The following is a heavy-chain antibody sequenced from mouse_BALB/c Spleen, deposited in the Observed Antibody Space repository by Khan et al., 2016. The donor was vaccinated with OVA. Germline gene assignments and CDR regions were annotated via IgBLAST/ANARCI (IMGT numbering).Heavy chain of an antibody. CDR1: GLSLTNYG. CDR3: AIIYYGYDWFAY. Sequence: QVQLKESGPGLVAPSQSLSIRCTVSGLSLTNYGVSWVRQPPGKGLEWLGVIWGDGGTNYHSVLKSRLSISKDNSKSQVFVKLNSLQTDDTATYYCAIIYYGYDWFAYWGQGTLVTVSA. J-gene: IGHJ3*01. V-gene: IGHV2-3*01. CDR2: IWGDGGT. D-gene: IGHD2-2*01.